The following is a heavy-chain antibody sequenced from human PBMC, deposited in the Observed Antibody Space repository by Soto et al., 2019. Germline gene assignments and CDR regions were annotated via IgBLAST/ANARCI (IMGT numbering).Heavy chain of an antibody. CDR1: GGTFSSQA. J-gene: IGHJ6*02. CDR3: ARDVTLNDYDGTYSYYAMDV. Sequence: QVQLVQSGAEVQKPGSSVKVSCKASGGTFSSQAISWVRQAPGQGLEWMGGIIPVFKATNYAQKFQGRVTITADDSTSTAYMDLYSLRSEDRAVYYCARDVTLNDYDGTYSYYAMDVWGQGTTVTVSS. V-gene: IGHV1-69*01. CDR2: IIPVFKAT. D-gene: IGHD3-22*01.